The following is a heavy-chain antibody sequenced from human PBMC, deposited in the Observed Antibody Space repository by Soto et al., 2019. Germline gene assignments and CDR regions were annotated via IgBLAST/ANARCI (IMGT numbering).Heavy chain of an antibody. J-gene: IGHJ4*02. Sequence: EVQLVESGGGLVKPGGSLRLSCAASGFTFSSYSMNWVRQAPGKGLEWVASISSSSSYIYYADSVKGRFTISRDNAKNSLYLKMNSLRAEDTAVYYCARDLKTEYSSRWYPFDYWGQGTLVTVCS. CDR1: GFTFSSYS. V-gene: IGHV3-21*03. CDR3: ARDLKTEYSSRWYPFDY. D-gene: IGHD6-13*01. CDR2: ISSSSSYI.